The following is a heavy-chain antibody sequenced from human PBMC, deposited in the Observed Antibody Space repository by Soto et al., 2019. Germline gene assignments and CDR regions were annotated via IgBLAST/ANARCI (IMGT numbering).Heavy chain of an antibody. CDR2: IYSGGST. CDR3: ARDHRVTIFGVVIDYYYYGMDV. CDR1: GFTVSSNY. V-gene: IGHV3-53*01. D-gene: IGHD3-3*01. J-gene: IGHJ6*02. Sequence: EVQLVESGGGLIQPGGSLRLSCAASGFTVSSNYMSWVRQAPGKGLEWVSVIYSGGSTYYADSVKGRFTISRDNSKNTLYLQMNSLRAEDTAVYYCARDHRVTIFGVVIDYYYYGMDVWGQGTTVTVSS.